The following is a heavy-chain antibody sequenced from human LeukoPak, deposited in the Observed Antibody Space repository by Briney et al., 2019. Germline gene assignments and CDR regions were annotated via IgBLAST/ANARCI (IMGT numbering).Heavy chain of an antibody. V-gene: IGHV3-30*03. CDR1: GFTFSSYW. CDR2: ISYDGSNK. J-gene: IGHJ4*02. D-gene: IGHD2-2*01. Sequence: GGSLRLSCAASGFTFSSYWMNWVRQAPGKGLEWVAVISYDGSNKYYADSVKGRFTISRDNSKNTLYLQMNSLRAEDTAVYYCPRDRVATVPAASRDYWGQGTLVTVSS. CDR3: PRDRVATVPAASRDY.